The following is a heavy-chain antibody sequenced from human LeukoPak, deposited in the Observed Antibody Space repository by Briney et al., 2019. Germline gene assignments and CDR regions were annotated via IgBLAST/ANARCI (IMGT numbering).Heavy chain of an antibody. Sequence: ASVKVSCKASGYTFTSYDINWVRQAPGQGLEWMGWMNPNSGNTGYAQKFQGRVTMTRDTSISTAYMELSSLRSEDTAVYYCARAYYGSGSYRDYWGQGTLVTVSS. CDR3: ARAYYGSGSYRDY. CDR1: GYTFTSYD. CDR2: MNPNSGNT. D-gene: IGHD3-10*01. V-gene: IGHV1-8*01. J-gene: IGHJ4*02.